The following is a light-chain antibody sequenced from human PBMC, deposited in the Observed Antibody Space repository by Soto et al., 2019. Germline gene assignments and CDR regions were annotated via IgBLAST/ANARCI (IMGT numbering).Light chain of an antibody. J-gene: IGKJ1*01. V-gene: IGKV1-5*01. CDR1: QSVGRW. CDR3: QQYNPSSPWT. Sequence: DIQMTQSPSTLSTSVGDRVTITCRASQSVGRWLAWYQQKPGKAPNLLIYDVSRLESGVPSRFSGSGSGTEFTLTISSLQPDDFATYYCQQYNPSSPWTFGQGTKVEVK. CDR2: DVS.